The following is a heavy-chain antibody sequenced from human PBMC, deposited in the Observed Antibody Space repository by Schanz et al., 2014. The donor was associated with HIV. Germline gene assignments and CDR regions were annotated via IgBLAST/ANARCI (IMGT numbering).Heavy chain of an antibody. CDR1: GFTFGSYA. V-gene: IGHV3-23*04. D-gene: IGHD3-10*01. CDR2: ISGSGVST. Sequence: EVQLVESGGTLVKPGRSLRLSCTASGFTFGSYAITWFRQAPGKGLEWVSSISGSGVSTFYAGSVKGRFAISRDNSKNTLYLQMNSLRAEDTSVYYCARGFQGFDYWGQGTLVTVSS. CDR3: ARGFQGFDY. J-gene: IGHJ4*02.